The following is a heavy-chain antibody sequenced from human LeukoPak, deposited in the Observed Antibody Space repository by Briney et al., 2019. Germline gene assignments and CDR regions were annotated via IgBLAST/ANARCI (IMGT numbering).Heavy chain of an antibody. CDR3: ARNYDFWSGYRAFDI. D-gene: IGHD3-3*01. Sequence: SETLSLTCTVSGGSISSYYWSWLRQPPGKGLEWIGYIYTSGSTNYNPSLKSRVTISVDTSKNQFSLKLSSVTAADTAVYYCARNYDFWSGYRAFDIWGQGTMVTVSS. J-gene: IGHJ3*02. V-gene: IGHV4-4*09. CDR1: GGSISSYY. CDR2: IYTSGST.